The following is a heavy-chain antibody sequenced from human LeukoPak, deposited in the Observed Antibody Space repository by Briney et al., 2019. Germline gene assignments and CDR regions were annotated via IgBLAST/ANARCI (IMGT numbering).Heavy chain of an antibody. CDR2: IIPIFGTA. CDR1: GGTFSSYA. V-gene: IGHV1-69*05. J-gene: IGHJ6*02. CDR3: ARDNGDNSGSYYHYYYNGMDV. Sequence: SVKVSCKASGGTFSSYAISWVRQAPGQGLEWMGGIIPIFGTANYAQKFQGRVTITTDESTSTAYMELSSLRSEDTAVYYCARDNGDNSGSYYHYYYNGMDVWGQGTTVIVSS. D-gene: IGHD3-10*01.